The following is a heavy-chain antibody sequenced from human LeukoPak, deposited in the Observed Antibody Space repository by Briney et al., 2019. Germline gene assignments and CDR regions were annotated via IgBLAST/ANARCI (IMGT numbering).Heavy chain of an antibody. CDR3: ARAPRGELGYFDY. CDR2: ISSGSSYI. D-gene: IGHD1-7*01. J-gene: IGHJ4*02. CDR1: GFTFSSYS. Sequence: GGSLRLSCAASGFTFSSYSMNWVSQAPGKGLEWVSSISSGSSYIYYADSVKGRFTISRDNAKNSLYLQMNSLRAEDTAVYYCARAPRGELGYFDYWGQGTLVTVSS. V-gene: IGHV3-21*01.